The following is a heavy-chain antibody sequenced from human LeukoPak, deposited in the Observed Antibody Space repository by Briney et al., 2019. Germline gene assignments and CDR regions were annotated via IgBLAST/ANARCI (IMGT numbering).Heavy chain of an antibody. V-gene: IGHV3-33*02. CDR2: MWYDGSIK. CDR1: GFTFSNYG. J-gene: IGHJ6*03. D-gene: IGHD3/OR15-3a*01. CDR3: ARFGPFSGNRHYLDV. Sequence: GGSLRLSCAASGFTFSNYGMHWVRQAPGKGLEWLAIMWYDGSIKYYADSAKGRFTISRDNSKNTVFLQMNSLRAEDTAVYYCARFGPFSGNRHYLDVWGKGTLVTVSS.